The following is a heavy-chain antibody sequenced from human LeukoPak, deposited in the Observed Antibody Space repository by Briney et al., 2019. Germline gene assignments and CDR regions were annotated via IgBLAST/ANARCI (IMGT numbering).Heavy chain of an antibody. J-gene: IGHJ4*02. V-gene: IGHV1-24*01. CDR1: GFGLSVLS. CDR3: ARDSSGWYGVPDY. Sequence: GASVKVSCKISGFGLSVLSIHWMRQAPGKGLEWVGGIRPETGEPIFAQKFRGRVTITEDTFTDTGYLELRGLTSEDTAVYYCARDSSGWYGVPDYRGQGTLVTVSS. CDR2: IRPETGEP. D-gene: IGHD6-19*01.